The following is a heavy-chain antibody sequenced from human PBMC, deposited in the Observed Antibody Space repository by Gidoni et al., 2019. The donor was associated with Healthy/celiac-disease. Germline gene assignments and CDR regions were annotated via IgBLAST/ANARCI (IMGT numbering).Heavy chain of an antibody. V-gene: IGHV3-21*01. J-gene: IGHJ4*02. D-gene: IGHD5-12*01. CDR1: GFTFSSYS. Sequence: EVQLVESGGGLVKPGGSLRLSGAASGFTFSSYSMNWVRQAPGKGLEWVSSISSSSSYIYYADSVKGRFTISRDNAKNSLYLQMNSLRAEDTAVYYCARERDGYNYRSFDYWGQGTLVTVSS. CDR3: ARERDGYNYRSFDY. CDR2: ISSSSSYI.